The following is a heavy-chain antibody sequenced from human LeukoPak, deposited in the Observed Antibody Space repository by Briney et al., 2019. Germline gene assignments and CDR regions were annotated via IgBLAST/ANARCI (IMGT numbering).Heavy chain of an antibody. V-gene: IGHV3-21*01. CDR3: ARDDGRYYDSSGWDY. Sequence: PGGSLRLSCAASGFTLSSYWMTWVRQAPGKGLEWVSSISSSSSYIYYADSVKGRFTISRDNAKNSLYLQMNSLRAEDTAVYYCARDDGRYYDSSGWDYWGQGTLVTVSS. CDR1: GFTLSSYW. CDR2: ISSSSSYI. J-gene: IGHJ4*02. D-gene: IGHD3-22*01.